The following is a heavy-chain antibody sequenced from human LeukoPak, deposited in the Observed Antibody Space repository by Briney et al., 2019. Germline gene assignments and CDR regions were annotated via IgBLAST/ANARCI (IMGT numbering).Heavy chain of an antibody. V-gene: IGHV4-59*01. CDR1: GGSISSYY. CDR2: VDYSGST. D-gene: IGHD3-9*01. Sequence: SETLSLTCTVSGGSISSYYWSWIRQPPGEALEWIGYVDYSGSTNYNPSLKSRVTISVDTSKNQFSLNLSSVTAADTAVYYCAREGGTRSILDHWGQGTLVTVSS. J-gene: IGHJ4*02. CDR3: AREGGTRSILDH.